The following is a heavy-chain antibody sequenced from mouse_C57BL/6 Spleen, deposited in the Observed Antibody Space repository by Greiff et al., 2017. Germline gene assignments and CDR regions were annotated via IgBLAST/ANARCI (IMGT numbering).Heavy chain of an antibody. J-gene: IGHJ1*03. V-gene: IGHV5-15*01. CDR3: ARQGITTVVDWYFDV. Sequence: EVMLVESGGGLVQPGGSLKLSCAASGFTFSDYGMAWVRQAPRKGPEWVAFISNLASSIYYADTVTGRFTISRENAKNTLYLERSSLRSEDTAMYYCARQGITTVVDWYFDVWGTGTTVTVSS. CDR2: ISNLASSI. D-gene: IGHD1-1*01. CDR1: GFTFSDYG.